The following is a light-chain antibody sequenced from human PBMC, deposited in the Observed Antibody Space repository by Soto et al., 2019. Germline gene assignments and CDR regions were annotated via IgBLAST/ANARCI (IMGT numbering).Light chain of an antibody. CDR2: DVT. J-gene: IGLJ2*01. CDR3: SSYTTSSTYVV. CDR1: SSDVGGYTY. V-gene: IGLV2-14*01. Sequence: QSALTQPASVSGSPGRSITISCTGTSSDVGGYTYVSWYQQHPGKAPKLMIYDVTNRPSGVSNRFSGSKSGNTASLTISGLQADDEADYYCSSYTTSSTYVVFGGGTKVTV.